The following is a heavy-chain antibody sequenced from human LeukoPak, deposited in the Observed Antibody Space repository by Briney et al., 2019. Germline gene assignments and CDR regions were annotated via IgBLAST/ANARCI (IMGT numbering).Heavy chain of an antibody. CDR2: IRHNASAT. J-gene: IGHJ4*02. D-gene: IGHD1-1*01. CDR3: GKGNEIDY. CDR1: QFKFSSYG. Sequence: QPGGSLRLSCAASQFKFSSYGMHWVRQAPGKGLEWVAFIRHNASATNYADSVRGRFTVSRDNSKNTLYLQMNSLRPEDTAVYYCGKGNEIDYWGPGTLVTVSS. V-gene: IGHV3-30*02.